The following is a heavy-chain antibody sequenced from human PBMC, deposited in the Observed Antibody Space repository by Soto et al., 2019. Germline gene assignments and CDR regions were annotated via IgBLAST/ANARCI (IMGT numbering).Heavy chain of an antibody. V-gene: IGHV3-23*01. D-gene: IGHD3-22*01. Sequence: GGSLRLSCAASGFTFSSYAMSWVRQAPGKGLEWVSAISGSGGSTYYADSVKGRFTISRDNSKNTLYLQMNSLRAEDTALFYCAKVTVPGSVVVIIGAFDYWGQGTLVTVSS. CDR2: ISGSGGST. CDR3: AKVTVPGSVVVIIGAFDY. J-gene: IGHJ4*02. CDR1: GFTFSSYA.